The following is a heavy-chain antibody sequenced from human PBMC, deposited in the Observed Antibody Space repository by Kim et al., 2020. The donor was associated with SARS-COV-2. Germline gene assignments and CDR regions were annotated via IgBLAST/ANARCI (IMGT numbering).Heavy chain of an antibody. D-gene: IGHD3-10*01. CDR3: ARGGYGSGDGGY. J-gene: IGHJ4*02. V-gene: IGHV1-3*04. CDR2: IDIDNGNT. Sequence: ASVKVSCKASGYTFTTYGMHWVRQAPGQRLEWMGSIDIDNGNTRYPQKFQDRVTIARDTSASTAYMELSSLRSEDTAVYYCARGGYGSGDGGYWGQGTLV. CDR1: GYTFTTYG.